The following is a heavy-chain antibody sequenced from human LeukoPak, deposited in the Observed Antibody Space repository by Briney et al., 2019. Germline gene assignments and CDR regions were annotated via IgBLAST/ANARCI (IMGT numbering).Heavy chain of an antibody. CDR3: VRDLYSRSPYFDV. J-gene: IGHJ4*02. Sequence: PGGSLRLSCAASGFTFASYATYWVRQAPGRGLEWVASISYDGRDKYYVDSVKGRFFISKDSSMSTLYLDMNSLRPEDTALYYCVRDLYSRSPYFDVWGQGTLVTVSS. V-gene: IGHV3-30*03. CDR2: ISYDGRDK. CDR1: GFTFASYA. D-gene: IGHD2-21*01.